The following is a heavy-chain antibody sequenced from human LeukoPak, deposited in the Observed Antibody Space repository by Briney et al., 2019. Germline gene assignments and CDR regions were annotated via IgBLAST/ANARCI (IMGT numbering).Heavy chain of an antibody. CDR2: IYSSGSI. CDR3: ARGDNWTGYFGY. V-gene: IGHV4-4*07. Sequence: SETLSLTCTVSGGSITGYYWNWVRQPAGKGLEWIGRIYSSGSINYNPSLKSRVTMSVDTSKNRFFLRLNSVTAADTAVYYCARGDNWTGYFGYWGQGTLVTVSS. J-gene: IGHJ4*02. D-gene: IGHD3/OR15-3a*01. CDR1: GGSITGYY.